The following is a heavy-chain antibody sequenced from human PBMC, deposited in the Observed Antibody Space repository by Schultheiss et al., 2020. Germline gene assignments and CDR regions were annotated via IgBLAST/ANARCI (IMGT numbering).Heavy chain of an antibody. CDR1: GYTFTSYY. J-gene: IGHJ4*02. CDR3: ARGVLNYYDSSGYLNYFDY. CDR2: IIPVFGTA. V-gene: IGHV1-69*13. Sequence: SVKVSCKASGYTFTSYYMHWVRQAPGQGLEWMGGIIPVFGTANYAQKFQGRATITADESTSTAYMELSSLRSEDTAVYYCARGVLNYYDSSGYLNYFDYWGQGTLVTVYS. D-gene: IGHD3-22*01.